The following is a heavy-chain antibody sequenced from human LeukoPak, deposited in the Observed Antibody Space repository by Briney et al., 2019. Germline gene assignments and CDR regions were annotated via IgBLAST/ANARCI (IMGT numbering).Heavy chain of an antibody. CDR2: IWYDGSNK. D-gene: IGHD3-9*01. V-gene: IGHV3-33*01. Sequence: GGSLRLSCAASGFTFSSYGMHWVRQAPGKGLEWVAVIWYDGSNKYYADSVKGRFTISRDNSKNSPYLQMNSLRAEDTAVYYCARGSNFDWLYWGQGTLVTVSS. J-gene: IGHJ4*02. CDR3: ARGSNFDWLY. CDR1: GFTFSSYG.